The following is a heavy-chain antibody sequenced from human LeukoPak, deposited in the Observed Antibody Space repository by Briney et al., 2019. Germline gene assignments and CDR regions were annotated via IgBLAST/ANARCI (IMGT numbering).Heavy chain of an antibody. CDR2: VSSSSSYI. CDR3: ARESHGGFDP. CDR1: GFTFSSYS. J-gene: IGHJ5*02. V-gene: IGHV3-21*01. Sequence: GGSLRLSCAASGFTFSSYSMNWVRQAPGKGLEWVSSVSSSSSYIYYADSVKGRFTISRDNAKNSLYLQMNSLRAEDTAVYYCARESHGGFDPWGQGTLVTVSS.